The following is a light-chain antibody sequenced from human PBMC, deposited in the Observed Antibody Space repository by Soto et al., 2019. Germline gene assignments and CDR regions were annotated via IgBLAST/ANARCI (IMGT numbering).Light chain of an antibody. CDR1: QSVGTY. CDR3: QQYSNWPPEGT. Sequence: EIVLPQSQATLSLSPGERAILSCRARQSVGTYLAWYQQKPGQAPRLLIYDASNRATGIPARFGGSGSGTDFTLTINSLEPEAFAVYYCQQYSNWPPEGTCGQGNTVDIK. CDR2: DAS. J-gene: IGKJ1*01. V-gene: IGKV3-11*01.